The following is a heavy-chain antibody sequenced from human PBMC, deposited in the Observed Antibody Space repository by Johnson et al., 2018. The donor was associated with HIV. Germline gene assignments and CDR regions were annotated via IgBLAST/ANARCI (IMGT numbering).Heavy chain of an antibody. CDR1: GFTFSSYG. D-gene: IGHD6-6*01. Sequence: QVHLVESGGGVVQPGRSLRLSCAASGFTFSSYGMHWVRQAPGKGLEWVAVIWYDGSIKYYADSVKGRFTSSRDNSKNTLYLQMNSLRAEDTAVYYCAKVLGYSSSSRDAFDIWGQGTMVTVSS. V-gene: IGHV3-33*06. CDR2: IWYDGSIK. CDR3: AKVLGYSSSSRDAFDI. J-gene: IGHJ3*02.